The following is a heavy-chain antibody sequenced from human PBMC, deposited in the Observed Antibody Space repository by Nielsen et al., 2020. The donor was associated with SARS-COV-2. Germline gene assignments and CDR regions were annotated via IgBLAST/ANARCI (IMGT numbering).Heavy chain of an antibody. CDR1: GFTFNNYG. J-gene: IGHJ4*02. CDR3: ARDLGGYFDY. V-gene: IGHV3-30*03. Sequence: GESLKISCAASGFTFNNYGFYWVRQAPGKGLEWVAVISYDGSNKYYADSVKGRFTISRDNSKNTLYLQMNSLRAEDTAVYYCARDLGGYFDYWGQGTLVTVSS. CDR2: ISYDGSNK.